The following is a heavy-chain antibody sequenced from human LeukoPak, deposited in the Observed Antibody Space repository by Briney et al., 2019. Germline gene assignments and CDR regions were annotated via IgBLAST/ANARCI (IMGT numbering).Heavy chain of an antibody. CDR2: IYYSGTT. V-gene: IGHV4-59*12. CDR3: ATYYDILTGYYPFFDY. J-gene: IGHJ4*02. Sequence: SETLSLTCTVSGGSINNYWSWIRQPPGKGLEWIGYIYYSGTTNYSPSLKSRVTISVDTSKNQFSLKLSSVTAADTAVYYCATYYDILTGYYPFFDYWGQGTLVTVSS. CDR1: GGSINNY. D-gene: IGHD3-9*01.